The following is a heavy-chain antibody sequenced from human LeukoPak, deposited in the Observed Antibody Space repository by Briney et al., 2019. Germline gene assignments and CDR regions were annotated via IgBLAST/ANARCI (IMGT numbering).Heavy chain of an antibody. J-gene: IGHJ4*02. V-gene: IGHV3-23*01. Sequence: PGGSLRLSCAASGFSFISYAMNWVRQAPGKGLEWVSTIGAGGGGTYYTDSVKGRFTISRDNSQNTMYLQMNSLRAEDTAVYYCAKAIGYYFDYWGQGTLVTVSS. CDR3: AKAIGYYFDY. CDR1: GFSFISYA. CDR2: IGAGGGGT.